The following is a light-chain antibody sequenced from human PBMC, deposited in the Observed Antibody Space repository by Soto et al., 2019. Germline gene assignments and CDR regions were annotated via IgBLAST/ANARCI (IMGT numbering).Light chain of an antibody. CDR1: QSVSSSY. V-gene: IGKV3-20*01. Sequence: EIVLTQSPGTLSLSPGERATLSCRASQSVSSSYLAWYQQKPGQAPRLLIYGASSRATGIPDRFSGSGSGTGFTLPISRLEPEDFAVYYCQQYGSSPEWTFGQGTKVEIK. CDR3: QQYGSSPEWT. J-gene: IGKJ1*01. CDR2: GAS.